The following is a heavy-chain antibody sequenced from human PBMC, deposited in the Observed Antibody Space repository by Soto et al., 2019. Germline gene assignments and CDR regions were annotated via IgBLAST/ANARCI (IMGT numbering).Heavy chain of an antibody. V-gene: IGHV5-10-1*01. CDR1: GYSFTSYW. J-gene: IGHJ6*02. CDR2: IDPSDSYT. D-gene: IGHD1-26*01. CDR3: AGLDSTNYYYYGMDV. Sequence: PGESLKISCKGSGYSFTSYWISWVRQMPGKGLEWMGRIDPSDSYTNYSPSFQGHVTISADKSISTAYLQWSSLKASDTAMYYCAGLDSTNYYYYGMDVWGQGTTVTVSS.